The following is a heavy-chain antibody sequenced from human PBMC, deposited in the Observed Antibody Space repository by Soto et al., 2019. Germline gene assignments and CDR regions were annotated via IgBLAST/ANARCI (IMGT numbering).Heavy chain of an antibody. V-gene: IGHV3-23*01. CDR3: AKASMVTWYYYYGMDV. CDR1: GFTFSSYA. D-gene: IGHD3-10*01. Sequence: EVQLLESGGGLVQPGGSLRLSCAASGFTFSSYAMSWVRQAPGKGLEWVSAISGSGGSTYYADSVKGRFTISRDNSKNTLYLQMNSLRAEDTAVYYCAKASMVTWYYYYGMDVWGQGTTVTVSS. J-gene: IGHJ6*02. CDR2: ISGSGGST.